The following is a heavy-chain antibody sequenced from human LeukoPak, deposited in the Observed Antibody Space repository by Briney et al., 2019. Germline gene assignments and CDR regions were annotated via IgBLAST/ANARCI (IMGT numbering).Heavy chain of an antibody. V-gene: IGHV4-4*02. CDR3: SRESGPYCPFGH. Sequence: QSSETLSLTCGVSSGSITTTNFWSWVRQPPGGGLEWIGELSLRARTPYNPSLKSRVNISIAESKNHLYLSLASVTAADTAVYYCSRESGPYCPFGHWGQGTLVAVTS. D-gene: IGHD1-26*01. J-gene: IGHJ5*02. CDR2: LSLRART. CDR1: SGSITTTNF.